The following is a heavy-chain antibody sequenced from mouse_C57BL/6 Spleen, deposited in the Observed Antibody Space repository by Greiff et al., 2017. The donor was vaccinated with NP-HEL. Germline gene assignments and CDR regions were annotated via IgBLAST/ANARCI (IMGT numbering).Heavy chain of an antibody. Sequence: QVQLQQPGAELVRPGSSVKLSCKASGYTFTSYWMHWVKQRPIQGLEWIGNIDPSDSETHYNQKFKDKVTLTVDKSSSTAYMQLSSLTSEDSAVYYCARGGDYYGSDWYFDVWGTGTTVTVSS. CDR2: IDPSDSET. V-gene: IGHV1-52*01. CDR3: ARGGDYYGSDWYFDV. D-gene: IGHD1-1*01. CDR1: GYTFTSYW. J-gene: IGHJ1*03.